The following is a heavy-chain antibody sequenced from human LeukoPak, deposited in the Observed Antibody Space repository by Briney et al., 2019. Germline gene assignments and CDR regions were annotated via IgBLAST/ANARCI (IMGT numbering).Heavy chain of an antibody. CDR1: GGSISSGDYY. Sequence: SETLSLTCTVSGGSISSGDYYWSWIRQHPGKGLEWIGSIYHSGSTYYNPSLKSRVTISVDTSKNQLSLKMSSVTAADTAVYYCASRTHDYDTLFDYWGQGTLVTVSS. J-gene: IGHJ4*02. CDR2: IYHSGST. V-gene: IGHV4-39*01. D-gene: IGHD4-17*01. CDR3: ASRTHDYDTLFDY.